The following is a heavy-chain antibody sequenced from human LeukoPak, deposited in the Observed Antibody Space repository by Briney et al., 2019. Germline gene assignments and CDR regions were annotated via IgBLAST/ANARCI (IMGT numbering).Heavy chain of an antibody. CDR3: ARSTGDSYGLNFDY. J-gene: IGHJ4*02. D-gene: IGHD5-18*01. V-gene: IGHV4-39*01. Sequence: SETLSLTCTVSGGSISSSSYYWGWIRQPPGKGLEWIGSIYYSGSTYYNSSLKSRLTISVDTSKNQFSLKLSSVTAADTAVYYCARSTGDSYGLNFDYWGQGTLVTVSS. CDR2: IYYSGST. CDR1: GGSISSSSYY.